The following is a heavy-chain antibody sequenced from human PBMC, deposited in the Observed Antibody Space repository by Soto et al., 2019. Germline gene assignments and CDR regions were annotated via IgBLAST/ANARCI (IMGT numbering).Heavy chain of an antibody. J-gene: IGHJ4*02. D-gene: IGHD1-26*01. CDR3: AYGYDASYCPFGY. Sequence: GGSLRLSCAASGFTFSSYAMNWVRQAPGKGPEWVAGISGSGGREYYANSVKGRFTISRDNSKNTLYLQVNSLRAEDTAVYYCAYGYDASYCPFGYWGQGTQVTVSS. CDR1: GFTFSSYA. V-gene: IGHV3-23*01. CDR2: ISGSGGRE.